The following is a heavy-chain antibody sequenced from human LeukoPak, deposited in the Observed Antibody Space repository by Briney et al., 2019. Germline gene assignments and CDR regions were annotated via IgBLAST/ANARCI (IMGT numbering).Heavy chain of an antibody. CDR2: IYPGDSDT. J-gene: IGHJ4*02. CDR3: ARATYDSSGYYLNHFDY. Sequence: GESLKISCKGSGYSFTSYWIGWVRQMPGKDLEWMGIIYPGDSDTRYSPSFQGQVTISADKSISTAYLQWSSLKASDTAMYYCARATYDSSGYYLNHFDYWGQGTLVTVSS. D-gene: IGHD3-22*01. CDR1: GYSFTSYW. V-gene: IGHV5-51*01.